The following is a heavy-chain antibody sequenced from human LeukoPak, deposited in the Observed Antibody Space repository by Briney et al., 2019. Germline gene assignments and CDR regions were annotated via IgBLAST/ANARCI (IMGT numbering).Heavy chain of an antibody. Sequence: GRSLRLSCLASGFTFSNYEMNWVRQAPGKGLEWVSYISSNGNTIYYGDSVRGRLTIPRDSPNNSLYLQMDSLRAEDTAVYYCASMMEVVTVNRNYYYYYGMDLWGQGTTVTVSS. CDR1: GFTFSNYE. V-gene: IGHV3-48*03. D-gene: IGHD2-21*02. J-gene: IGHJ6*02. CDR3: ASMMEVVTVNRNYYYYYGMDL. CDR2: ISSNGNTI.